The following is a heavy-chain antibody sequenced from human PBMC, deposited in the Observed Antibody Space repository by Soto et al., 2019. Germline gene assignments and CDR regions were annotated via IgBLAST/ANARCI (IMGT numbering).Heavy chain of an antibody. J-gene: IGHJ4*02. CDR1: GFTFSSYG. Sequence: QVQLVESGGGVVQPGRSLRLSCAASGFTFSSYGMRWVRQAPGKGLEWVAVISYDGSNKYYADSVKGRFTISRDNSKNTLYLQMNSLRAEDTAVYYCAKEGYCSGGSCYSGDYYFDYWGQGTLVTVSS. V-gene: IGHV3-30*18. D-gene: IGHD2-15*01. CDR3: AKEGYCSGGSCYSGDYYFDY. CDR2: ISYDGSNK.